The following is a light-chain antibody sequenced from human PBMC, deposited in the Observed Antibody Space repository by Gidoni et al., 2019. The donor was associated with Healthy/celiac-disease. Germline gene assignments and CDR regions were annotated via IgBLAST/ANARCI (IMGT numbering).Light chain of an antibody. J-gene: IGLJ2*01. Sequence: QSVLTQPPSVSGAPGQRVTISCPGSSSNIGAGYDVHWYQQLPGTAPKLLIYGNSNRPSGVPDRVSGSKSGTSASLAITGLQAEDEADYYCQSYDSSLSAVVFGGGTKLTVL. CDR2: GNS. CDR1: SSNIGAGYD. CDR3: QSYDSSLSAVV. V-gene: IGLV1-40*01.